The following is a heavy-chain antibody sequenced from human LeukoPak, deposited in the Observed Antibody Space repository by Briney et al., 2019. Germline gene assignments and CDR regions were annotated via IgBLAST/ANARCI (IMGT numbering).Heavy chain of an antibody. D-gene: IGHD3-9*01. CDR1: GFTFSRCW. V-gene: IGHV3-7*01. Sequence: GGSLRLSCAASGFTFSRCWMSWVRQAPGKGLEWVANIKEDGSEKNYVDSVKGRFTISRDNAKNSLYLRMNSLRAEDTAVYYCARDSADNLDWGQGTLVTVSS. CDR2: IKEDGSEK. J-gene: IGHJ4*02. CDR3: ARDSADNLD.